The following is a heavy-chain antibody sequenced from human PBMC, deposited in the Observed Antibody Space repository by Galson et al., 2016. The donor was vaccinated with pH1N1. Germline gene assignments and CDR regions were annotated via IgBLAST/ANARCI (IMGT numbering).Heavy chain of an antibody. CDR1: GGTFSSYA. J-gene: IGHJ5*02. Sequence: SVKVSCKASGGTFSSYAISWVRQAPGQGLEWMGKIIPISGTTNYAQRLQGRVTLTADESTDTAYMEVSGLRSEDTALYYCASGNLRIAARLSWFDPRGQGTLVTVSS. CDR3: ASGNLRIAARLSWFDP. V-gene: IGHV1-69*13. CDR2: IIPISGTT. D-gene: IGHD6-6*01.